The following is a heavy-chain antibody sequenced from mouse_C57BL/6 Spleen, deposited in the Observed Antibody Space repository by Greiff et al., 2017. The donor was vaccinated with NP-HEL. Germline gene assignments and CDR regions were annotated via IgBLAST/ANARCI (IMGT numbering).Heavy chain of an antibody. CDR2: IDPSVSYT. CDR3: ARASPWFAY. J-gene: IGHJ3*01. V-gene: IGHV1-69*01. Sequence: QVQLQQPGAELVMPGASVKLSCKASGYTFTSYWMHWVKQRPGQGLEWIGEIDPSVSYTNYNQKFKGKSTLTVDKSSSTAYMQLSSLTSEDSAVYYCARASPWFAYWGQGTLVTVSA. CDR1: GYTFTSYW.